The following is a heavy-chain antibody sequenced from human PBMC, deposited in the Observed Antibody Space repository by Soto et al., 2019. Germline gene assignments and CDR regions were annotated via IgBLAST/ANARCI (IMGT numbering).Heavy chain of an antibody. D-gene: IGHD4-17*01. CDR2: IYWDDDR. Sequence: QITLKESGPTLVKPTQTLTLTCNFSGFSLSTSGMGMGWIRQPPGKALEWLALIYWDDDRRYSPSLKTRLTITKDTSKNQVVLTMTNMDPMDTATYYCACRDGEGYGFDYWGQGTLVTVSS. V-gene: IGHV2-5*02. CDR3: ACRDGEGYGFDY. J-gene: IGHJ4*02. CDR1: GFSLSTSGMG.